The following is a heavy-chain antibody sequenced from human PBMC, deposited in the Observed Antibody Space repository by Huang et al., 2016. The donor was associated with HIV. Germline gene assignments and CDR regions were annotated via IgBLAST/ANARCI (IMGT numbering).Heavy chain of an antibody. J-gene: IGHJ3*02. CDR2: ISASSGDT. V-gene: IGHV1-18*01. CDR3: ARDPKYHRIGYYRQRRGIDI. CDR1: GYTFPSYG. D-gene: IGHD3-22*01. Sequence: QIQLMQSGPELKQPGASVKVSCKASGYTFPSYGITWVRQAPGQGPEWMGVISASSGDTEYAQKFQGRVTLTTDTSTNIAYMELRSLRSDDTAKYYCARDPKYHRIGYYRQRRGIDIWGQGTMVIVSS.